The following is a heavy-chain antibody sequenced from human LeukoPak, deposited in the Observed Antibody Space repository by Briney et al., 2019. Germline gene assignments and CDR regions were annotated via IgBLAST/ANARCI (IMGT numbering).Heavy chain of an antibody. Sequence: SETLSLTCTVSGGSISSYYWSWIRQPPGKGLEWIGYMYYSGTINYNPSLKSRVTISVDTSKNQFSLKLSSVTAADTAMYYCARAWSTDYFDYWGQGTLVTVSS. J-gene: IGHJ4*02. D-gene: IGHD2-8*01. CDR1: GGSISSYY. CDR2: MYYSGTI. V-gene: IGHV4-59*01. CDR3: ARAWSTDYFDY.